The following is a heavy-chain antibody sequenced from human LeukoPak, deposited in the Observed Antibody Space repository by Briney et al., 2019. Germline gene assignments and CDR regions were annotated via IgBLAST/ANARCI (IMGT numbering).Heavy chain of an antibody. J-gene: IGHJ5*02. Sequence: SETLSLTCTVVSGGSISSSSYYWGWIRQPPGKGLEWIGSFYYSGSTYYNPSLKSRVTISADTSKNQFSLKLSSVTAADTAVYYCARGRPYSHFRFDPWGQGTLVTVSS. CDR1: GGSISSSSYY. V-gene: IGHV4-39*01. CDR2: FYYSGST. CDR3: ARGRPYSHFRFDP. D-gene: IGHD2-15*01.